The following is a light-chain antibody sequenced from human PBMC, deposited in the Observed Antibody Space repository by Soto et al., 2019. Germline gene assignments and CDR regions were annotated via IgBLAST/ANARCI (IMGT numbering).Light chain of an antibody. CDR3: SSYTSSSTLEV. CDR1: SSDVGGYNY. V-gene: IGLV2-14*01. J-gene: IGLJ3*02. Sequence: QSALTQPASVSGSPGQSITISCTGTSSDVGGYNYVSWYQPHPGKATKLMIYEVSNRPSGVSNRFSGSKSGNTASLTIAGLQAEDEADYYCSSYTSSSTLEVFGGGTKLTVL. CDR2: EVS.